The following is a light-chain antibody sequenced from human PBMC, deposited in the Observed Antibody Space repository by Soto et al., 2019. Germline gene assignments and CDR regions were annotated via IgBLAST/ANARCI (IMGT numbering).Light chain of an antibody. Sequence: MTQSPSSVSASVGDRVTITCRASQDINNWLAWYQQKLGQAPRLLIYGASARATDIPARFSGSGSGTEFTLTISGLQSEDFAIYYCQQYSDWPLTFGGGTKVEIK. CDR3: QQYSDWPLT. V-gene: IGKV3-15*01. CDR1: QDINNW. CDR2: GAS. J-gene: IGKJ4*01.